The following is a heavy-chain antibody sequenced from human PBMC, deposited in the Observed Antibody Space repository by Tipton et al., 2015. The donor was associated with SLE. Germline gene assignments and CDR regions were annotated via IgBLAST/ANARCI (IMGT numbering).Heavy chain of an antibody. J-gene: IGHJ6*02. CDR3: ARDRGFPLWFRELFGMDV. V-gene: IGHV1-18*01. CDR1: GYTFTSYG. Sequence: QSGAEVKKPGASVKVSCKASGYTFTSYGISWVRQAPGQGLEWMGWISAYNGNTNYAQKLQGRVTMTTDTSTSPAYMELRSLRSDDTAVYYWARDRGFPLWFRELFGMDVWGQGTTVTVSS. D-gene: IGHD3-10*01. CDR2: ISAYNGNT.